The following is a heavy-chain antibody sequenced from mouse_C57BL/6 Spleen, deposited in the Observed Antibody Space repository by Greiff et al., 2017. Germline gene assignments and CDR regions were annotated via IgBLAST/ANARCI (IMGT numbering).Heavy chain of an antibody. V-gene: IGHV1-26*01. CDR2: INPNNGGT. Sequence: EVQLQQSGPELVKPGASVKISCKASGYTFTDYYMNWVKQSHGKSLEWIGDINPNNGGTSYNQKFKGKATLTVDKSSSTAYMELRSLTSEDSAVYYCARGSLGYGFAYWGQGTLVTVSA. D-gene: IGHD2-10*02. J-gene: IGHJ3*01. CDR1: GYTFTDYY. CDR3: ARGSLGYGFAY.